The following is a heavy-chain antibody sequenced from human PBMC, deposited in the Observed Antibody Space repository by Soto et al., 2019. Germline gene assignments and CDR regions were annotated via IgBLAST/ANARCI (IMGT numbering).Heavy chain of an antibody. J-gene: IGHJ6*02. CDR1: GFTFSSYG. D-gene: IGHD2-15*01. Sequence: QVQLVESGGGVVQPGRSLRLSCAASGFTFSSYGMHWVRQAPGKGLEWVAVISYDGSNKYYADSVKGRFTISRDNSNNTLYLQMNSLRAEDTAVYYCAKDLYCSGGSCYSVYYYYGMDVWGQGTTVTVSS. CDR3: AKDLYCSGGSCYSVYYYYGMDV. CDR2: ISYDGSNK. V-gene: IGHV3-30*18.